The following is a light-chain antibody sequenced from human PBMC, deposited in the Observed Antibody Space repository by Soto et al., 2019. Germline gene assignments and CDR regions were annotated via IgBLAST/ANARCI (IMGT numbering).Light chain of an antibody. CDR3: SSYTSSSTLGV. CDR2: DVS. V-gene: IGLV2-14*01. Sequence: QSVLTQPASVSGSPGQSITISCTGTSSDVGGYNYVSWYQQHPGKAPKLMIYDVSNRPSGVSNRFSGSKSGHTASLTISGLQAEDEADYYCSSYTSSSTLGVFGGGTQLTVL. J-gene: IGLJ2*01. CDR1: SSDVGGYNY.